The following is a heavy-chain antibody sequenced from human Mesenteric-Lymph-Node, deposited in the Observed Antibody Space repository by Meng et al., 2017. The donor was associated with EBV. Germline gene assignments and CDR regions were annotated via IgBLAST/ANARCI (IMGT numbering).Heavy chain of an antibody. CDR1: GFTFSSYS. CDR2: ISSSSSYI. CDR3: ARDGLDP. Sequence: GQCVESGGVLAKPWGSLRRFCAASGFTFSSYSLNWVRQAPGKGLEWVSSISSSSSYIYYADSVKGRFTISRDNAKNSLYLQMNSLRAEVTAVYYCARDGLDPWGQGTLVTVSS. J-gene: IGHJ5*02. V-gene: IGHV3-21*01.